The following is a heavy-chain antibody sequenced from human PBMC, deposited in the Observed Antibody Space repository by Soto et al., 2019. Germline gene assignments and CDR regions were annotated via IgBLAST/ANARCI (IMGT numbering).Heavy chain of an antibody. Sequence: XSVKVSCKASGYPFTGYYMHWVRQAPGQGLEWMGWINPNSGGTNYAQKFQGWVTMTRDTSISTAYMELSRLRSDDTAVYYCAREAWEYSRTQGGYYYYGMDVWGQGTTVTGSS. V-gene: IGHV1-2*04. D-gene: IGHD6-6*01. CDR3: AREAWEYSRTQGGYYYYGMDV. CDR1: GYPFTGYY. J-gene: IGHJ6*02. CDR2: INPNSGGT.